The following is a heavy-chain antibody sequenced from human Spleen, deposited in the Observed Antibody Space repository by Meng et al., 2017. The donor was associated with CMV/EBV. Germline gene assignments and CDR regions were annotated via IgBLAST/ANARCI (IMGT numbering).Heavy chain of an antibody. CDR1: GFTFSSYG. Sequence: LSLTCAASGFTFSSYGMHWVRQAPGKGLEWVAFIRYDGSNKYYADSVKGRFTISRDNSKNTLYLQMNSLRAEDTAVYYCAKDPAWIQLWGNNWFDPWGQGTLVTVSS. CDR2: IRYDGSNK. CDR3: AKDPAWIQLWGNNWFDP. V-gene: IGHV3-30*02. J-gene: IGHJ5*02. D-gene: IGHD5-18*01.